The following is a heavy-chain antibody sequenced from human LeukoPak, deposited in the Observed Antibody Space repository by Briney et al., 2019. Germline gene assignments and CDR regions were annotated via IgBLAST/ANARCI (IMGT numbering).Heavy chain of an antibody. CDR1: GFTFSSYS. CDR3: ASGITMVRGVIMLGYAFDI. CDR2: ISSSSSTI. Sequence: GGSLRLSCAASGFTFSSYSMNWVRQAPGKGLEWVSYISSSSSTIYYADSVKGRFTISRDNAKNSLYLQMNSLRAEDTAVYYCASGITMVRGVIMLGYAFDIWGQGTMVTVSS. V-gene: IGHV3-48*04. J-gene: IGHJ3*02. D-gene: IGHD3-10*01.